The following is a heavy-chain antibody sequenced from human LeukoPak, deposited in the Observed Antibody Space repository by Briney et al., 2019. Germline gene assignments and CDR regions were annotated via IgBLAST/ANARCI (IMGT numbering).Heavy chain of an antibody. D-gene: IGHD6-13*01. CDR1: GFTFSSYG. J-gene: IGHJ4*02. CDR3: ARDPRSIAAARNYFEY. CDR2: ISVDGSNK. Sequence: GGSLRLSCAASGFTFSSYGMHWVRQAPGKGLEWVAVISVDGSNKYYADSVKGRFTISRDNSKNTLFLQMNSLRAEDTAVYYCARDPRSIAAARNYFEYWGQGTLVTVSS. V-gene: IGHV3-30*19.